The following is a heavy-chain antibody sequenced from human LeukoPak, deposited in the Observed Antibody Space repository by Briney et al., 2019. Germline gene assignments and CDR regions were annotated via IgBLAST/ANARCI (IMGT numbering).Heavy chain of an antibody. J-gene: IGHJ4*02. CDR1: GFTFSSYA. CDR3: ARDITYYDFWSGYSAHFDY. Sequence: PGGSLRLSCAASGFTFSSYAMSWVRQAPGKGLEWVANIKQDGSEKYYVDSVKGRFTISRDNAKNSLYLQMNSLRAEDTAVYYCARDITYYDFWSGYSAHFDYWGQGTLVTVSS. D-gene: IGHD3-3*01. CDR2: IKQDGSEK. V-gene: IGHV3-7*01.